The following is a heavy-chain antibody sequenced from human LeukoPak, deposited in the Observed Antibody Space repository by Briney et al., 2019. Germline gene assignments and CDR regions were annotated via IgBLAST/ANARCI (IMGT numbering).Heavy chain of an antibody. CDR1: GHTFTSNF. CDR2: LNPSDGDT. V-gene: IGHV1-46*03. J-gene: IGHJ4*01. CDR3: AGETDAFDY. Sequence: ASVKVSCKASGHTFTSNFVHWVRQAPGQGLEWMAVLNPSDGDTTYAQKFQGRITMTRDTSTGTVYMELSSLRSEDTAVYYCAGETDAFDYWGHGTLVTVSS.